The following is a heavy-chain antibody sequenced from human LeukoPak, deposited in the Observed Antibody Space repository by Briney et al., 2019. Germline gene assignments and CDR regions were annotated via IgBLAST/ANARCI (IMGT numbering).Heavy chain of an antibody. Sequence: GGSLRLSCAASGFTFSSYGMHWVRQAPGKGLDGVAFIRYDGSNKYYADSVKGRFTISRDNSKNTLYLQMNSLRAEDTAVYYCAKVASSGWEYYFDYWGQGTLVTVSS. J-gene: IGHJ4*02. CDR3: AKVASSGWEYYFDY. CDR1: GFTFSSYG. V-gene: IGHV3-30*02. D-gene: IGHD6-19*01. CDR2: IRYDGSNK.